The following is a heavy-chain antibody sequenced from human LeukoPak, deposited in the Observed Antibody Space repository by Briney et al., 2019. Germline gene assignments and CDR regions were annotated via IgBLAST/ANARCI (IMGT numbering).Heavy chain of an antibody. D-gene: IGHD2-2*01. Sequence: ASVKVSCKASGYTFTGYYMHWVRQAPGQGPEWMGWINPNSGGTNYAQKFQGRVTMTRDTSISTAYMELSRLRSDDTAVYYCARSGFPAYYYYMDVWGKGTTVTVSS. CDR1: GYTFTGYY. CDR2: INPNSGGT. V-gene: IGHV1-2*02. CDR3: ARSGFPAYYYYMDV. J-gene: IGHJ6*03.